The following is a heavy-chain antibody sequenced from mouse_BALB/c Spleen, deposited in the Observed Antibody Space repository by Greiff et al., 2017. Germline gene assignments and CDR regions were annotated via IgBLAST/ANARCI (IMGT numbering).Heavy chain of an antibody. V-gene: IGHV5-4*02. CDR1: GFTFSDYY. CDR3: ARDRADVAY. D-gene: IGHD3-1*01. J-gene: IGHJ3*01. CDR2: ISDGGSYT. Sequence: DVKLVESGGGLVKPGGSLKLSCAASGFTFSDYYMYWVRQTPEKRLEWVATISDGGSYTYYPDSVKGRFTISRDNAKNNLYLQMSSLKSEDTAMYYCARDRADVAYWGQGTLVTVSA.